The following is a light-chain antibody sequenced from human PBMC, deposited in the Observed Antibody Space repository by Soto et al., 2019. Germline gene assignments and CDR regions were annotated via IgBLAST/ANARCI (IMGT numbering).Light chain of an antibody. J-gene: IGKJ4*01. CDR2: AAS. CDR3: LQYNSFPLT. V-gene: IGKV1-17*01. Sequence: DIQMTQSPSSLSASVGDRVTITCRASQGISKDVDWYQQKPGLVPKRLIYAASNLPSGVPSRFSGSGAGTEFTLTISSLQPEDFATYYCLQYNSFPLTFGGGTKVEIK. CDR1: QGISKD.